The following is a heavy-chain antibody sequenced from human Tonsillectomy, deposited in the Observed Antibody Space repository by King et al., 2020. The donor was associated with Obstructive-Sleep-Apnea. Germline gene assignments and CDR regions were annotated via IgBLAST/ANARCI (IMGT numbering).Heavy chain of an antibody. J-gene: IGHJ4*02. Sequence: VQLVESGGVVVQPGGSLRLSCAASGFIFDDYTMHWVRQAPGKGLEWVSLISWDGGRTYYADSVKGRFTISRDNIKNSLYLQMNSLRTEDTALYYCAKVGANYYYSSARVYFDYWGQGTLVTVSS. CDR3: AKVGANYYYSSARVYFDY. V-gene: IGHV3-43*01. D-gene: IGHD3-22*01. CDR1: GFIFDDYT. CDR2: ISWDGGRT.